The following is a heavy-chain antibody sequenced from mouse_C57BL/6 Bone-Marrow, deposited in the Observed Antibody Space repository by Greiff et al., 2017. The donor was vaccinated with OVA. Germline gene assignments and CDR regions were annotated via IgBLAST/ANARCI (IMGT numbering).Heavy chain of an antibody. CDR2: IYPRDGST. CDR3: ARPEDYYGSSAWFAY. Sequence: VQLQQSGPELVKPGASVKLSCKASGYTFTSYDINWVKQRPGQGLEWIGWIYPRDGSTKYNEKFKGKATWTVDTSSSTAYMELHSLTSEDSAVYFCARPEDYYGSSAWFAYWGQGTLVTVSA. CDR1: GYTFTSYD. J-gene: IGHJ3*01. D-gene: IGHD1-1*01. V-gene: IGHV1-85*01.